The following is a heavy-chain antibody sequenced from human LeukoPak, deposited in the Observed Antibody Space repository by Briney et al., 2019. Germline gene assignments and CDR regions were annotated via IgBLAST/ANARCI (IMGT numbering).Heavy chain of an antibody. D-gene: IGHD3-3*01. CDR2: IYHSGST. J-gene: IGHJ5*02. CDR3: ARGQPFDDFWSGYYIGWFDP. CDR1: GGSISSYY. Sequence: RASETLSLTCTVSGGSISSYYWSWIRQPPGKGLEWIGYIYHSGSTYYNPSLKSRVTISVDRSKNQFSLKLSSVTAADTAVYYCARGQPFDDFWSGYYIGWFDPWGQGTLVTVSS. V-gene: IGHV4-59*12.